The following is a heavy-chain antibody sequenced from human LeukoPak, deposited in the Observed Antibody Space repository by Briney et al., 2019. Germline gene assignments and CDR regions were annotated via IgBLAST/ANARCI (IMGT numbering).Heavy chain of an antibody. CDR1: GFTFGSYG. V-gene: IGHV3-33*06. D-gene: IGHD3-16*01. CDR3: AKDAGVSGSSLDY. CDR2: MWYDGSNK. Sequence: PGGSLRLSCAASGFTFGSYGMHWVRQAPGKGLEWVAVMWYDGSNKYYAGSVKGRFTISRDNFKNTLYLQMNSLTAEDTAVYYCAKDAGVSGSSLDYWGQGTLVTVSS. J-gene: IGHJ4*02.